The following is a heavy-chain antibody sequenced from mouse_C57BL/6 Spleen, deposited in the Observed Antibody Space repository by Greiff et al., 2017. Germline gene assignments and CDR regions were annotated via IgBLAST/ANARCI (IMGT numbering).Heavy chain of an antibody. CDR2: INYDGSST. Sequence: EVKLVESEGGLVQPGSSMKLSCTASGFTFSDYYMAWVRQVPEKGLEWVANINYDGSSTYYLDSLMSRFIISRDNAKNILYLQMSSLKSEDTATYYCARTTVGYFDVWGTVTTVTVSS. CDR3: ARTTVGYFDV. V-gene: IGHV5-16*01. J-gene: IGHJ1*03. CDR1: GFTFSDYY. D-gene: IGHD1-1*01.